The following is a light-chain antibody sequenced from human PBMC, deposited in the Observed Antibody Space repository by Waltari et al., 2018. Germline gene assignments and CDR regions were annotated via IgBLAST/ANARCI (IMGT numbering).Light chain of an antibody. CDR1: QSVSSN. CDR2: GAS. CDR3: QQYNNWPPLT. V-gene: IGKV3-15*01. J-gene: IGKJ4*01. Sequence: EIVMTQSPATLSVSPGERGTLSCRASQSVSSNLAWYQQKPGQAPRLLIYGASTRANGIPARFSGSGSGTEFTLTISSLQSEDFAVYYCQQYNNWPPLTFGGGTKVEIK.